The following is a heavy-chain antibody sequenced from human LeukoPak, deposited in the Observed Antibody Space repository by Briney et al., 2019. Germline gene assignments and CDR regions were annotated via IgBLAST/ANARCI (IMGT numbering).Heavy chain of an antibody. CDR2: IYYSGST. D-gene: IGHD3-3*01. J-gene: IGHJ4*02. CDR3: ARANYDFWSGYSGPSYMDV. V-gene: IGHV4-59*01. CDR1: GGSISSYY. Sequence: SETLSLTCTVSGGSISSYYWSWIRQPPGKGLEWIGYIYYSGSTNYNPSLKSRVTISVDTSKNQFSLKLSSVTAADTAVYYCARANYDFWSGYSGPSYMDVWGQGTLVTVSS.